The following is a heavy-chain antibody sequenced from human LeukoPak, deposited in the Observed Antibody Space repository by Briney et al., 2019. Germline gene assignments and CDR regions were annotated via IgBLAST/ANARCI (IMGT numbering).Heavy chain of an antibody. CDR3: ARAPYCGGDCYSNYYGMDV. Sequence: GGSLRLSCAASGFTFSSYAMSWVRQAPGKGLEWVSAISGSGGSTYYADSVKGRFTISRDNAKNSLYLQMNSLRAEDTAVYYCARAPYCGGDCYSNYYGMDVWGQGTTVTVSS. CDR2: ISGSGGST. CDR1: GFTFSSYA. V-gene: IGHV3-23*01. J-gene: IGHJ6*02. D-gene: IGHD2-21*02.